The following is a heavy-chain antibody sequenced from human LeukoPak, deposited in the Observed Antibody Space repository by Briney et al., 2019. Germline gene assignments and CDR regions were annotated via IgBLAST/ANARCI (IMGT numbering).Heavy chain of an antibody. CDR2: ISTSSSTI. CDR1: GFTFSGYS. J-gene: IGHJ4*02. D-gene: IGHD3-22*01. Sequence: PSGGSLRLSCAASGFTFSGYSINWVRQAPGKGLEWVSYISTSSSTIYYSDSVKGRFTISRDNARNSLYLQMNSLRAEDTAVYYCAREATGYYDSSGYLFDYWGQGTLVTVSS. CDR3: AREATGYYDSSGYLFDY. V-gene: IGHV3-48*04.